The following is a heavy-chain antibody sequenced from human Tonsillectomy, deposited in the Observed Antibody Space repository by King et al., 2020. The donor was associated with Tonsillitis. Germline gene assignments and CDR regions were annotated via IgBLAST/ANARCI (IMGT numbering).Heavy chain of an antibody. CDR2: ISGSGSNT. J-gene: IGHJ5*02. V-gene: IGHV3-23*01. CDR3: AKGGEAVAVWFDP. D-gene: IGHD6-19*01. Sequence: VQLLESGGGLVQPGGSLRLSCAASGFPFSNYAMSWVRQAPGKGLEWGSTISGSGSNTYYADSVKGRLTISRDNSKNTQYLQMNSLRAEDTAVYYCAKGGEAVAVWFDPWGQGTLVTVSS. CDR1: GFPFSNYA.